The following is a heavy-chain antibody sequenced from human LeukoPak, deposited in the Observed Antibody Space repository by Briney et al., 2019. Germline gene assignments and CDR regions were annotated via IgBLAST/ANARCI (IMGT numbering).Heavy chain of an antibody. Sequence: PGGSLRLSCAASGLTFSSYAMSWVRQAPGKGLEWVSAISGSGGSTYYADSVKGRFTISRDNSKNTLYLQMNSLRAEDTAVYYCAKSRPMYYYDSSGYSNDAFDIWGQGTMVTVSS. CDR3: AKSRPMYYYDSSGYSNDAFDI. CDR1: GLTFSSYA. D-gene: IGHD3-22*01. V-gene: IGHV3-23*01. CDR2: ISGSGGST. J-gene: IGHJ3*02.